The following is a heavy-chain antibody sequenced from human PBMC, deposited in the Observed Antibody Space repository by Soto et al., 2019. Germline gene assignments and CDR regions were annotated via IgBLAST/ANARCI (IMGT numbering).Heavy chain of an antibody. CDR3: ARSPRSGYSSSWFPFDY. CDR2: ISGSGGST. D-gene: IGHD6-13*01. Sequence: GGSLRLSCAASGFTFSSYAMSWVRQAPGKGLEWVSAISGSGGSTYYADSVKGRFTISRDNSKNTLYLQMNSLRAEDTAVYYCARSPRSGYSSSWFPFDYWGLGTLVTVSS. J-gene: IGHJ4*02. CDR1: GFTFSSYA. V-gene: IGHV3-23*01.